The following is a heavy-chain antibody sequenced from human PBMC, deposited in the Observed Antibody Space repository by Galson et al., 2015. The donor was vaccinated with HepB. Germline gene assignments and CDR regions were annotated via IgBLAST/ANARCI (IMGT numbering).Heavy chain of an antibody. D-gene: IGHD3-10*01. CDR2: IYYSGST. CDR3: ARHTREAVSGSMVRGAFDY. J-gene: IGHJ4*02. CDR1: GGSISSSSYY. Sequence: SETLSLTCTVSGGSISSSSYYWGWIRQPPGKGLEWIGSIYYSGSTYYNPSLKSRVTISVDTSKNQFSLKLSSVTAADTAVYYCARHTREAVSGSMVRGAFDYWGQGTLVTVSS. V-gene: IGHV4-39*01.